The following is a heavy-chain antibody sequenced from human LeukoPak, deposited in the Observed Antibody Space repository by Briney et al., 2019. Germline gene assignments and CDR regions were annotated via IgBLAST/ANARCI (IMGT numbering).Heavy chain of an antibody. CDR2: ITWNSDKI. V-gene: IGHV3-9*01. D-gene: IGHD2-15*01. CDR1: GFTFDDYA. CDR3: ARDPDYCSGSRCPRDALDM. Sequence: PGGSLRLSCSTSGFTFDDYAMHWVRQVPGKGLEWVSGITWNSDKIDYAHSVKGRFTISRDNAKNSLYLQMNSLGAEDTAVYYCARDPDYCSGSRCPRDALDMWGQGTMVTVSS. J-gene: IGHJ3*02.